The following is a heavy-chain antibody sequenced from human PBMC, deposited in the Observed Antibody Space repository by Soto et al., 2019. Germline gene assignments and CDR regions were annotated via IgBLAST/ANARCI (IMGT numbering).Heavy chain of an antibody. CDR1: GFTFSSYA. Sequence: EVQLLESGGGLVQPGGSLRLSCAASGFTFSSYAMSWVRQAPGKGLEWVSGISGSGGSTYYADSVKGRFTLSRDNSNNTVYLQMNSLRAEDTAVYYCAKDVFSESPSYCYYWGQGTLVTVSS. CDR2: ISGSGGST. D-gene: IGHD2-8*01. V-gene: IGHV3-23*01. CDR3: AKDVFSESPSYCYY. J-gene: IGHJ4*02.